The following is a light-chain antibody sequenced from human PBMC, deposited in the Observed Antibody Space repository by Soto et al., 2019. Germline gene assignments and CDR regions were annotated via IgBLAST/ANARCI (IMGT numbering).Light chain of an antibody. V-gene: IGKV3-11*01. CDR3: QQRSKWPPIT. CDR1: QSVSSY. Sequence: EIVLTQSPVTLSLSPGERATLSCRASQSVSSYLAWYQKKPGQTPRLLIYDASNMATGIPARFSGGGSGTDFTLTIDNLEPEDFAIYYCQQRSKWPPITFGQGTRLEIK. CDR2: DAS. J-gene: IGKJ5*01.